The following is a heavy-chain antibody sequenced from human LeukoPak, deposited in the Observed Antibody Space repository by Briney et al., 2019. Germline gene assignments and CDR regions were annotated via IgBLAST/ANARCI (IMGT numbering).Heavy chain of an antibody. CDR2: VYYSGTT. Sequence: PSETLSLTCTVSGGSISSGVKYWSWIRQPPGKGLEWIGNVYYSGTTSYNPSLKSRLTISLDTSKNQFSLKLTSVTAADTAVYYCARDWQLVSWGQGTLVTVSS. CDR1: GGSISSGVKY. J-gene: IGHJ5*02. V-gene: IGHV4-30-4*08. CDR3: ARDWQLVS. D-gene: IGHD1-1*01.